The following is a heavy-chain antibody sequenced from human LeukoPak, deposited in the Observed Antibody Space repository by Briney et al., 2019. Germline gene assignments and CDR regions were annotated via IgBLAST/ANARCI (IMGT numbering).Heavy chain of an antibody. Sequence: PSETLSLTCTVSGGSISSYYWSWIRQPPGKGLEGVGYIYYSGSTNYNPSLKSRVTISVDTSKNQFSLKLSSVTAADTAVYYCARDQLSGWNYYGMDVWGQGTTVTVSS. J-gene: IGHJ6*02. V-gene: IGHV4-59*01. D-gene: IGHD6-19*01. CDR1: GGSISSYY. CDR2: IYYSGST. CDR3: ARDQLSGWNYYGMDV.